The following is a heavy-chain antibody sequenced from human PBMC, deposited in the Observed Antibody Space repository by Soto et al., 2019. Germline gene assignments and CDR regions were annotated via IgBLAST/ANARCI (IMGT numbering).Heavy chain of an antibody. CDR1: GGSFSGYY. V-gene: IGHV4-34*01. J-gene: IGHJ5*02. Sequence: QVQLQQWGAGLLKPSETLSLTCAVYGGSFSGYYWSWIRQPPGKGLEWIGEINHSGSTNYNPSLKSRVTISVDTYKNQFSLKLSSVTAADTAVYYCARGLRYCSGGSCYYLSWFDPWGQGTLVTVSS. D-gene: IGHD2-15*01. CDR3: ARGLRYCSGGSCYYLSWFDP. CDR2: INHSGST.